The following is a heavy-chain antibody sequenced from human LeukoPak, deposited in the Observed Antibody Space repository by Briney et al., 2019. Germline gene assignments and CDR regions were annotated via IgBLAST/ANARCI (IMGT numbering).Heavy chain of an antibody. CDR3: ARTADYAFHV. CDR2: IHSGGST. Sequence: PGGSLRLSCAASGFTVSTNYMSWVRQAPGKVLEWVSIIHSGGSTFYADSVQGRFTVSRDNSKNTVFVQMNSLRAEDTAVYYCARTADYAFHVWGQGTMVTVSS. CDR1: GFTVSTNY. D-gene: IGHD3/OR15-3a*01. J-gene: IGHJ3*01. V-gene: IGHV3-53*01.